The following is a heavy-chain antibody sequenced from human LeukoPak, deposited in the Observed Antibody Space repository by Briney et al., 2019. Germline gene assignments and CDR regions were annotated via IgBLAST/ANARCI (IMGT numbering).Heavy chain of an antibody. CDR2: ISASSTYI. Sequence: PGGSLRLSCAASGFTFSSYSMSWVRQAPGKGLEWVSYISASSTYIYYADSLKGRFTISRDNAKNSLYLQVSSLRAEDTAVYYCARDYTDYYELDYWGQGTLVTVSS. D-gene: IGHD4-11*01. CDR1: GFTFSSYS. V-gene: IGHV3-21*05. CDR3: ARDYTDYYELDY. J-gene: IGHJ4*02.